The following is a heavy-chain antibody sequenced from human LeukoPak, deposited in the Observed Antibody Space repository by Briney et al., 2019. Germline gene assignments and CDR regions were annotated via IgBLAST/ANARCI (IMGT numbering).Heavy chain of an antibody. CDR3: ARLHYDFWSGYYRGDAFDI. V-gene: IGHV1-18*01. CDR2: ISAYNGNT. J-gene: IGHJ3*02. D-gene: IGHD3-3*01. Sequence: ASVKVSCKASGYTFTSYGISWVRQAPGQGLEWMGWISAYNGNTNYAQKLQGRVTMTTDTSTSTAYMELRSLRSDDTAVYYCARLHYDFWSGYYRGDAFDIWGQGTMVTVSS. CDR1: GYTFTSYG.